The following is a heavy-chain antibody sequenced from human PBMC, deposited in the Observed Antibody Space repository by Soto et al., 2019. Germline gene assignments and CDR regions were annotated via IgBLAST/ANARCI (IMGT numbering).Heavy chain of an antibody. CDR1: GGSISSGDYY. CDR3: ARVVGYYYDSSGYFRSRYYFDY. Sequence: SETLSLSCTVSGGSISSGDYYWSWIRQPPGKGREWIGYIYYSGSTYYNPSLKSRVTISVDTSKNQFSLKLSSVTAADTAVYYCARVVGYYYDSSGYFRSRYYFDYWGQGTLVTVSS. J-gene: IGHJ4*02. CDR2: IYYSGST. V-gene: IGHV4-30-4*01. D-gene: IGHD3-22*01.